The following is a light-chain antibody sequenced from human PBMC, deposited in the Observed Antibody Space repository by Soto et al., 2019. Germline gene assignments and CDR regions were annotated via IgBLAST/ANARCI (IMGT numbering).Light chain of an antibody. CDR2: DVS. J-gene: IGLJ2*01. V-gene: IGLV2-14*01. CDR1: RSDIGEYNY. Sequence: QPASVSGSPGQSITISCTGTRSDIGEYNYVSWYQQHPGKAPKLMIYDVSSRPSGVSNRFSGSKSGNTASLTISGLQAEDEADYYCSSYTTTSTVVFGGGTKLTVL. CDR3: SSYTTTSTVV.